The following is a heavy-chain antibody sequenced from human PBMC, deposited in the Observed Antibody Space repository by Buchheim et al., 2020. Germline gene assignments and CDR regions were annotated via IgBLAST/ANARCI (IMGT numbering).Heavy chain of an antibody. CDR1: GFTFSNYG. CDR2: IYYDGDNK. V-gene: IGHV3-33*01. D-gene: IGHD2-15*01. Sequence: QVQLVESGGGVVQPGRSLRLSCAASGFTFSNYGMHWVRQAPGKGLEWVAVIYYDGDNKYYADSVKGRFTISRDHSKNTLYLQMNSLRAEDTAVYYCARGSCSGGSCHAKWYYFDYWGQGTL. J-gene: IGHJ4*02. CDR3: ARGSCSGGSCHAKWYYFDY.